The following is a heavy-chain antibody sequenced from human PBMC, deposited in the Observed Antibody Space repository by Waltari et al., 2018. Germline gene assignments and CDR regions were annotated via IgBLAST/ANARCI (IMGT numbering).Heavy chain of an antibody. CDR3: TRTRYCSTTSCQVDWFDP. CDR2: IKGDGGST. CDR1: GFTFSSHW. D-gene: IGHD2-2*01. Sequence: EVQLVESGGGLVQPGGSLRLSCAASGFTFSSHWMHWVRQAPGKGLVWFSRIKGDGGSTSYADSVKGRFTISRDNANNTLYLQMNSLRAEDTAVYYCTRTRYCSTTSCQVDWFDPWGQGTLVTVSS. J-gene: IGHJ5*02. V-gene: IGHV3-74*01.